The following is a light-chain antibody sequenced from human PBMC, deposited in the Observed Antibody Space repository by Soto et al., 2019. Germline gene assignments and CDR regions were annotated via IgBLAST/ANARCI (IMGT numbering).Light chain of an antibody. J-gene: IGKJ1*01. CDR1: QSVSSY. CDR2: EAS. V-gene: IGKV3-20*01. CDR3: QQYGRSVG. Sequence: PGERATLSCRASQSVSSYLAWYQQKPGQAPSLLIYEASTRAPGTPDRFSGSGSGTDFTLTVSRLEPEDFAVYYCQQYGRSVGFGQGTKVDIK.